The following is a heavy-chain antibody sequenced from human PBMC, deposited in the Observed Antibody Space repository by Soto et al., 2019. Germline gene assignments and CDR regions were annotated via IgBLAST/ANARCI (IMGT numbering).Heavy chain of an antibody. V-gene: IGHV3-30*18. CDR2: ISYDGSNK. CDR1: GFTFSSYG. CDR3: AKVQDSYGLWSDY. Sequence: QVQLVESGGGVVQPGRSLRLSCAASGFTFSSYGMHWVRQAPGKGLEWVAVISYDGSNKYYADSVKGRFTISRDNSKNTLYLQMNSLRAEDTAVYYCAKVQDSYGLWSDYWGQGTLVTVSS. D-gene: IGHD5-18*01. J-gene: IGHJ4*02.